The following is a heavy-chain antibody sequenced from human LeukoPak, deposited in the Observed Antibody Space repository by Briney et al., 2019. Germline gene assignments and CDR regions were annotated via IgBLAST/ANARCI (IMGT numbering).Heavy chain of an antibody. J-gene: IGHJ3*02. V-gene: IGHV3-7*05. Sequence: PGGSLRLSCAASGFTFSSYWMKWVRQAPGKGLEWVANIKQDGSKKYYVDSVKGRFTISRDNAKNSLYLQMNSLRAEDTAIYYCAKQGVTREAFDMWGQGTMVTVSS. CDR3: AKQGVTREAFDM. CDR1: GFTFSSYW. D-gene: IGHD4-23*01. CDR2: IKQDGSKK.